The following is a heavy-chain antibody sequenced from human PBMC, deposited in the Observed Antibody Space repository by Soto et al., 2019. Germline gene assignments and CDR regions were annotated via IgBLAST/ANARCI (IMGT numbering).Heavy chain of an antibody. J-gene: IGHJ4*02. CDR1: GGSISSGPFY. CDR2: IYYSGST. Sequence: SETLSLTCTVSGGSISSGPFYWSWIRQHPGEGLEWIGYIYYSGSTYYNPSLNSRVTISADTSKNQFSLNLSSVTAADTALYFCARGRFDSSGYYYDYWGQGSLVTVSS. CDR3: ARGRFDSSGYYYDY. V-gene: IGHV4-31*03. D-gene: IGHD3-22*01.